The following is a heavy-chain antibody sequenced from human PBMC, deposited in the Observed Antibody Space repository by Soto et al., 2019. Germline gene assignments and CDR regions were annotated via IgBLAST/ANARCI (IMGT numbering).Heavy chain of an antibody. Sequence: SETLSLTCAVSGGSISSGGYSWSWIRQPPGKGLEWIGYIYHSGSTYYNPSLKSRVTISVDTSKNQFSLKLSSVTAADTAVYYCARGDLTYYYGSGSYFEYNWFDPWGLGTLVTVSS. D-gene: IGHD3-10*01. CDR1: GGSISSGGYS. V-gene: IGHV4-30-2*05. CDR2: IYHSGST. CDR3: ARGDLTYYYGSGSYFEYNWFDP. J-gene: IGHJ5*02.